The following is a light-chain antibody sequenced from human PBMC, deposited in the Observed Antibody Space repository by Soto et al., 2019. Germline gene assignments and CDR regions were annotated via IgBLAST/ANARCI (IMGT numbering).Light chain of an antibody. CDR1: QSVSSS. CDR2: GAS. Sequence: IVLRYSRATLPLAPGERAALSYRASQSVSSSLEWYQQKPVQAPRLLIYGASTRATGIPERFSGSGSGTDFTLTITRLAPEDLEVYSCQQYAGSPITFGQGTRLEIK. J-gene: IGKJ5*01. CDR3: QQYAGSPIT. V-gene: IGKV3-20*01.